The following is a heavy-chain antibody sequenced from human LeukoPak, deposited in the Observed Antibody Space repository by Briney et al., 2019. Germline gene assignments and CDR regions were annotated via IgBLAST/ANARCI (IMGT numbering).Heavy chain of an antibody. J-gene: IGHJ4*02. CDR2: ISSSGSTI. D-gene: IGHD3-10*01. CDR1: GFTFSSYE. V-gene: IGHV3-48*03. CDR3: AKDRSITMVRGVMRD. Sequence: AGGSLRLSCAASGFTFSSYEINWVRQAPGKGLEWVSYISSSGSTIYYADSVKGRFTISRDNSKNTLYLQMNSLRAEDKAVYYCAKDRSITMVRGVMRDWGQGTLVTVSS.